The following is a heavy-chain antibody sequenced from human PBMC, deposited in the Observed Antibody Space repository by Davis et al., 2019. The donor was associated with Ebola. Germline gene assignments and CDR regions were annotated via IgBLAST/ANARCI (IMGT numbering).Heavy chain of an antibody. J-gene: IGHJ4*02. CDR3: ARENVGYCSSTSCYTWAPTDY. CDR1: GDSVSSNSAA. V-gene: IGHV6-1*01. Sequence: HSQTLSLTCAISGDSVSSNSAAWNWIRQSPSRGLEWLGRTYYRSKWYNDYAVSVKSRITINPDTSKNQFSLQLNSVTPEDTAVYYCARENVGYCSSTSCYTWAPTDYWGQGTLVTVSS. D-gene: IGHD2-2*02. CDR2: TYYRSKWYN.